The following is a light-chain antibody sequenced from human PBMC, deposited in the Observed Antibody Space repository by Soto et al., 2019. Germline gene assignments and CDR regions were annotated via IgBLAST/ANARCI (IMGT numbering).Light chain of an antibody. V-gene: IGKV3-11*01. CDR3: HQRNK. CDR1: QSVSSN. J-gene: IGKJ5*01. Sequence: EIVMTQSPATLSVSPGEGATLSCRASQSVSSNLAWYQQKPGQAPRLLIFGVSNRAAGIPARFSGSGSGTDFTLTISSLEPEDFAVYFCHQRNKFGQGTRLEIK. CDR2: GVS.